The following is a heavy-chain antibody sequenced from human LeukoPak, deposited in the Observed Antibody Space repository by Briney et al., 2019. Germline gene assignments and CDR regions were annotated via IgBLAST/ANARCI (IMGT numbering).Heavy chain of an antibody. CDR1: GFTVSSNY. J-gene: IGHJ4*02. Sequence: PGGSLRLSCAASGFTVSSNYMSWVRQAPGKGLEWVSIIYSGGSTFYADSVKGRFTISRDNSKNTLYLQMNSLRTEDTAVYYCAKDRSGDGYNAYYFDYWGQGTLVTVSS. CDR3: AKDRSGDGYNAYYFDY. V-gene: IGHV3-53*05. D-gene: IGHD5-24*01. CDR2: IYSGGST.